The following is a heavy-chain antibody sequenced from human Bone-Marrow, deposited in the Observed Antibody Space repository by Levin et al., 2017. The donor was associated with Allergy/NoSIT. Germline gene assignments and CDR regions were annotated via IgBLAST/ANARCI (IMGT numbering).Heavy chain of an antibody. CDR3: ARKFGSGFYFDY. V-gene: IGHV2-70*01. CDR2: VDWDDYK. J-gene: IGHJ4*02. Sequence: SGPTLVKPTQTLTLTCSFSGFSLNTSAMSISWIRQPPGKALEWLALVDWDDYKSYSASLRTRLTVSKDTSKNQVVLSMTNVDPVDTATYYCARKFGSGFYFDYWGQGTLVTVSS. CDR1: GFSLNTSAMS. D-gene: IGHD5-18*01.